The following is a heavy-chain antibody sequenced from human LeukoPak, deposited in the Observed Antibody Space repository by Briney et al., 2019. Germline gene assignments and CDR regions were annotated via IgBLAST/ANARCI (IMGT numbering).Heavy chain of an antibody. CDR3: ARRTNYDFDC. Sequence: GGSLRLSCAASGFTFSSYTMNWVRQAPGKGLEWVSSISSSGNYIYYADSLKGRFTISRDNAKNSLFLQINGLRAEDTAIYYCARRTNYDFDCWGQGTLVAVSS. J-gene: IGHJ4*02. V-gene: IGHV3-21*01. CDR1: GFTFSSYT. D-gene: IGHD2-8*01. CDR2: ISSSGNYI.